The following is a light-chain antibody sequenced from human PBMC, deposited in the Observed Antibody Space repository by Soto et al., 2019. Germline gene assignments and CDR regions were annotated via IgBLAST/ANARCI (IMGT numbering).Light chain of an antibody. J-gene: IGKJ1*01. CDR2: GAS. CDR3: HQYNTWPLGT. Sequence: ETELTQSPATLSVSPGERATLSCRARQSVYVNLAWYQHTPGQSPRLLIYGASTRATGVPARFSGSGSGPEFPLTISSLRAEDSGVYYCHQYNTWPLGTFGQGTKVEIK. CDR1: QSVYVN. V-gene: IGKV3-15*01.